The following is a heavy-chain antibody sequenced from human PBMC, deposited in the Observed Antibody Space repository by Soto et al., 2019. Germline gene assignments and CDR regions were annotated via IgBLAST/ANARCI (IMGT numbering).Heavy chain of an antibody. V-gene: IGHV1-18*01. CDR2: ISAYNGDS. J-gene: IGHJ2*01. CDR3: ARDLYYDVLTGSLHWKFDL. D-gene: IGHD3-9*01. CDR1: GYTFTNYG. Sequence: QAQLVQSGAEVKEPGASVQVSCKASGYTFTNYGITWVRQAPGQGLEWMGWISAYNGDSNYAQKFQGRATMTTDTSTSTAYMELRSLRSDDTAVYYCARDLYYDVLTGSLHWKFDLWGRGTLVTVSS.